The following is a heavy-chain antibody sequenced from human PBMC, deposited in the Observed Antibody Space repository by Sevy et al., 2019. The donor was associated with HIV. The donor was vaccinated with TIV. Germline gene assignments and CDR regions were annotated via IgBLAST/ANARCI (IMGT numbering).Heavy chain of an antibody. CDR2: INPHTGAT. V-gene: IGHV1-2*06. CDR1: GYTFNIFW. Sequence: ASVKVSCKASGYTFNIFWIHWVRQAPGQGLEWMGRINPHTGATFYAQKFQGRVTLTSAGTNYRHNTTAYMDFTRLSSDDRALYTCAREMNAPRHDAIDVWGQGTMVTVSS. CDR3: AREMNAPRHDAIDV. J-gene: IGHJ3*01. D-gene: IGHD1-1*01.